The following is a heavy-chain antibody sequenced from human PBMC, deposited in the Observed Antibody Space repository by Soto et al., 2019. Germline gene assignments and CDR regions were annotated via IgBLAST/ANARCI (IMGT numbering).Heavy chain of an antibody. J-gene: IGHJ4*02. Sequence: SETLSLTCAVYRGSLTRYDRSWIRQPPGKGLEWIGEINHSGSTNYNPSLKSRVTISVDTSKNQFSLKLSSVTAADTAVYYCARGYYYDSSGYYFDYWGQGTLVTVSS. CDR3: ARGYYYDSSGYYFDY. D-gene: IGHD3-22*01. CDR1: RGSLTRYD. CDR2: INHSGST. V-gene: IGHV4-34*01.